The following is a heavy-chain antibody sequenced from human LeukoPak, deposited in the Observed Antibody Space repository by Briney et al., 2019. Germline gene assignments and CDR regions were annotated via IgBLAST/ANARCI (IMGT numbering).Heavy chain of an antibody. CDR1: GYTFTSYD. V-gene: IGHV1-8*01. D-gene: IGHD3-3*01. CDR2: MNPNSGNT. J-gene: IGHJ6*02. Sequence: ASVKVSCKASGYTFTSYDINWVRQATGQGLEWMGWMNPNSGNTGYAQKFQGRVTMTRNTSISTAYMELSSLRSEDTAVYYCAREGLRFLEWLLSNYYYYGMDVWGQGTTVTVTS. CDR3: AREGLRFLEWLLSNYYYYGMDV.